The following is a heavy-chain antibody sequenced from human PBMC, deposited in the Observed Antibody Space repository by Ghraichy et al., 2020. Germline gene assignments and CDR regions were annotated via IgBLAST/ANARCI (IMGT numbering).Heavy chain of an antibody. D-gene: IGHD3-22*01. V-gene: IGHV1-2*06. CDR3: ARAGPAHSLDYDSSGYYLRLEYFQH. CDR1: GYTFTGYY. CDR2: INPNSGGT. Sequence: ASVKVSCKASGYTFTGYYMHWVRQAPGQGLEWMGRINPNSGGTNYAQKFQGRVTMTRDTSISTAYMELSRLRSDDTAVYYCARAGPAHSLDYDSSGYYLRLEYFQHWGQGTLVTVSS. J-gene: IGHJ1*01.